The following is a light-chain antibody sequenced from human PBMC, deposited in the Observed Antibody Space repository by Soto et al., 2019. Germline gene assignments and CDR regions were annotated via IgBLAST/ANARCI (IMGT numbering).Light chain of an antibody. CDR2: DAS. J-gene: IGKJ3*01. CDR3: QQHDNLLFFT. Sequence: DIQMTQSPSSLSASVGDRVTITCQASQEISNYLNWYQQKPGKAPKLLIYDASNLEKGVPLRFSGRASETDFPFPITSLQPEDIATHYCQQHDNLLFFTFGPGNKVDIK. CDR1: QEISNY. V-gene: IGKV1-33*01.